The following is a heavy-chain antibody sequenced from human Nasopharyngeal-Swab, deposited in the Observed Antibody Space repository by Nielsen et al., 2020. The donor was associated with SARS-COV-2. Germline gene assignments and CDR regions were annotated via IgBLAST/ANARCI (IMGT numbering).Heavy chain of an antibody. D-gene: IGHD3-10*01. Sequence: WIRQPPGKGLEWIGEIYHSGSTNYNPSLKSRVTISVDKSKNQFSLKLSSATAADTAVYYCARVSLWFGGLEDYYYGMDVWGQGTTVTVSS. CDR3: ARVSLWFGGLEDYYYGMDV. J-gene: IGHJ6*02. V-gene: IGHV4-4*02. CDR2: IYHSGST.